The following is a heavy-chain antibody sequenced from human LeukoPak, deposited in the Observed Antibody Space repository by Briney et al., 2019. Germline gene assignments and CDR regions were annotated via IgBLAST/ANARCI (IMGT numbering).Heavy chain of an antibody. CDR1: GGTFSSYA. D-gene: IGHD3-9*01. V-gene: IGHV1-69*13. Sequence: EASVKVFCEASGGTFSSYAISWVRQAPGQGLEWMGGIIPIFGTANYAQKFQGRVTITADESTSTAYMELSSLRSEDTAVYYCARMGYYDILTGYYRENYFDYWGQGTLVTVSS. CDR2: IIPIFGTA. CDR3: ARMGYYDILTGYYRENYFDY. J-gene: IGHJ4*02.